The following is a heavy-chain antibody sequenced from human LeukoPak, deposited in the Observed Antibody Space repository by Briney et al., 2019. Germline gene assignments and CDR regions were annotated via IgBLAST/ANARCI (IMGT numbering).Heavy chain of an antibody. J-gene: IGHJ3*02. Sequence: SETLSLTCTVSGGSISSYYWSWIRQPPGKGLEWIGYIYYSGSTNYNPSLKSRVTISVDTSKNQFSLKLSSVTAADTAVYYCARQRMYCSSTSCYLDAFDIWGQGTMVTVSS. CDR2: IYYSGST. V-gene: IGHV4-59*08. CDR3: ARQRMYCSSTSCYLDAFDI. CDR1: GGSISSYY. D-gene: IGHD2-2*01.